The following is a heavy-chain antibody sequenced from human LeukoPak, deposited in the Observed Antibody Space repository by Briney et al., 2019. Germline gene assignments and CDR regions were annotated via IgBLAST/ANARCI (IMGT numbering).Heavy chain of an antibody. CDR2: ISSSSSTI. Sequence: PGGSLRLSCAASGFTFSSYSMTWVRQAPGKGLEWVSYISSSSSTIYYADSVKGRFTISRDNAKSSLYLQMNSLRAEDTAVYYCAREGQLWVVDWYFDLWGRGTLVTVSS. CDR1: GFTFSSYS. J-gene: IGHJ2*01. V-gene: IGHV3-48*01. D-gene: IGHD5-18*01. CDR3: AREGQLWVVDWYFDL.